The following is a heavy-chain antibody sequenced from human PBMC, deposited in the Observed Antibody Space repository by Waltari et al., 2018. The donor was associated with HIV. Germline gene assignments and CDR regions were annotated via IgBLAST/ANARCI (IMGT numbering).Heavy chain of an antibody. V-gene: IGHV1-69*15. CDR1: GGTFSSNS. J-gene: IGHJ5*02. Sequence: QEQPVQSGAEGKKPGSSVELSCKASGGTFSSNSISWVRQAPGQGLEWMGNIIRVFESTTYAQKFHGRLTISADESTSTVFMELSSLSFDDTAVYYCARGSSGSYRWFDPWGHGTLVTVSS. D-gene: IGHD1-26*01. CDR2: IIRVFEST. CDR3: ARGSSGSYRWFDP.